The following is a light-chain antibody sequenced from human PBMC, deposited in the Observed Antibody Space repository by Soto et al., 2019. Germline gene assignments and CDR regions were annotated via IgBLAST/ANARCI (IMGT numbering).Light chain of an antibody. CDR1: SSDVGYYDS. V-gene: IGLV2-8*01. CDR2: EVT. J-gene: IGLJ2*01. Sequence: QPVLTQPPSASGSPGQSVTISCTGASSDVGYYDSVSWYQQYPGKAPKLMIYEVTKRPSGVPDRFSGSKSGNTASLTVSGLQAEDEADYYCSSYAGTILFGGGTKVTVL. CDR3: SSYAGTIL.